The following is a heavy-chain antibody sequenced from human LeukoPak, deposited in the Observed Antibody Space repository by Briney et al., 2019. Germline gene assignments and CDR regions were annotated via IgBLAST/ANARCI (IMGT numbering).Heavy chain of an antibody. V-gene: IGHV3-23*01. CDR1: GITLSNYG. D-gene: IGHD4-11*01. J-gene: IGHJ6*02. Sequence: GGSLRLSCAVSGITLSNYGMSWVRQAPGKGLEWVAGISDSGGRTNYADSVKGRFTISRDNPKNTLYLQMNSLRAEDTAVYYCARDLYSTQATAYYYYGMDVWGQGTTVTVSS. CDR3: ARDLYSTQATAYYYYGMDV. CDR2: ISDSGGRT.